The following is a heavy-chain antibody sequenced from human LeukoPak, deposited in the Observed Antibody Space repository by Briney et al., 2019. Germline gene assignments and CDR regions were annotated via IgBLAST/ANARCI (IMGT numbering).Heavy chain of an antibody. CDR2: IDYSGST. J-gene: IGHJ5*02. D-gene: IGHD3-10*01. CDR3: AREGVHGRPEYHWFDP. CDR1: GGYFSGYY. V-gene: IGHV4-34*01. Sequence: AGTLALTCAVSGGYFSGYYWSWIRQPPGKGLEGIGEIDYSGSTNYNPSLKSRVTISVDRSKTQFSLKLRSVTAADTAVYYCAREGVHGRPEYHWFDPWGQGTLVTVSS.